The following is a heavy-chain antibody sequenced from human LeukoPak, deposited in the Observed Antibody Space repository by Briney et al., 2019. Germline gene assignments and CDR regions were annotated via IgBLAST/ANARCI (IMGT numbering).Heavy chain of an antibody. CDR3: ARGGALTSFDS. V-gene: IGHV1-18*01. J-gene: IGHJ4*02. Sequence: GASVRVSCKASGFSFSSYGFSWVRQAPGQGLEWMGWISAYNGKTNYAQKFQGRVTMTTDTSTTTVYMDLRSLRSDDTAVYFCARGGALTSFDSWGLGTLITVSS. CDR1: GFSFSSYG. CDR2: ISAYNGKT. D-gene: IGHD1-26*01.